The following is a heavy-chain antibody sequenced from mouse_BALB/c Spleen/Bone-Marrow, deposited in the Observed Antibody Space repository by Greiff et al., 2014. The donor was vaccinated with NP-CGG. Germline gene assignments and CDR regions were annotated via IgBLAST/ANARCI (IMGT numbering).Heavy chain of an antibody. CDR3: ARYDYGVYFDY. D-gene: IGHD2-4*01. J-gene: IGHJ2*01. V-gene: IGHV14-3*02. Sequence: VQLKESGAELVKPGASVKLPCTASGFNIKDTYMHWVKQRPEQGLEWIGRIDPANGNTKYDPKFQGKATITADTSSNTAYLQLSSLTSEDTAVYYCARYDYGVYFDYWGQGTTLTVSS. CDR1: GFNIKDTY. CDR2: IDPANGNT.